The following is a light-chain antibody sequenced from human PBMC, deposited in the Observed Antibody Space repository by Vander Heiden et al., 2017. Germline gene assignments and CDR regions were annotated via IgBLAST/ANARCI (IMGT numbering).Light chain of an antibody. CDR1: QGISSY. V-gene: IGKV1D-8*01. CDR2: AAC. CDR3: QQYYSFPT. J-gene: IGKJ3*01. Sequence: FWMSESPSLLSASTGDRVTISCRISQGISSYLAWYQQKPGKAPELLIYAACTLQSGVPSRFSGSGSGTDFTLTISCLQSEDFATYYCQQYYSFPTFGPGTKVDIK.